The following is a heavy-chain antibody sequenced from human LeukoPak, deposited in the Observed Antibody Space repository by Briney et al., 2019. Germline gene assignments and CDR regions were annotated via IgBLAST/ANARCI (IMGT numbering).Heavy chain of an antibody. CDR3: ARRLPYGSGSYEY. CDR2: INHSGST. V-gene: IGHV4-34*01. Sequence: PSETLSLTCAVYGGSFSGYYWSWIRQPPGKGLEWIGEINHSGSTNYNPSLKSRATISVDTSKNQFSLKLSSVTAADTAVYYCARRLPYGSGSYEYWGQGTLVTVSS. J-gene: IGHJ4*02. CDR1: GGSFSGYY. D-gene: IGHD3-10*01.